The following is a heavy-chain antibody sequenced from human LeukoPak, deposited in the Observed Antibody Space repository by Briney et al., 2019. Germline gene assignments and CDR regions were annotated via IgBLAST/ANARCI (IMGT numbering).Heavy chain of an antibody. Sequence: GGSLRLSCAASGFTFSSYAMSWVRQAPGKGLEWVSAISGSGGSTYYADSVKGRFTISRDNPKNTLYLQMNSLRAEDTAVYYCAKDSLGDFWSGSYYGMDVWGQGTTVTVSS. D-gene: IGHD3-3*01. J-gene: IGHJ6*02. V-gene: IGHV3-23*01. CDR3: AKDSLGDFWSGSYYGMDV. CDR2: ISGSGGST. CDR1: GFTFSSYA.